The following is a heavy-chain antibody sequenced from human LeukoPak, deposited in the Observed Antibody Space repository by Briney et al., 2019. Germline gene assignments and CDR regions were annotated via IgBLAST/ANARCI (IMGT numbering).Heavy chain of an antibody. Sequence: GGSLRLSCAASGFTFSSYAMSWVRQAPGKGLEWVSAISGSGGSTYYADSVKGRFTISRDDSKNTLYLQMNSLRAEDTAVYYCAKDSSDSSGYLMPPFDYWGQGTLVTVSS. D-gene: IGHD3-22*01. CDR2: ISGSGGST. J-gene: IGHJ4*02. CDR3: AKDSSDSSGYLMPPFDY. V-gene: IGHV3-23*01. CDR1: GFTFSSYA.